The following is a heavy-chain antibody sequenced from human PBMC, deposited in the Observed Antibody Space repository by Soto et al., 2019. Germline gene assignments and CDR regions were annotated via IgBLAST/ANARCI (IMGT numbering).Heavy chain of an antibody. J-gene: IGHJ6*02. CDR2: IWYDGSNK. D-gene: IGHD6-13*01. V-gene: IGHV3-33*01. Sequence: GGSLRLSCAASGFTFSSYGMHWVRQAPGKGLEWVAVIWYDGSNKYYADSVKGRFTISRDNSKNTLYLQMNSLRAEDTAVYYCARENTLAFSRIAAAGNYYYYGMDVWGQGTTVTVSS. CDR1: GFTFSSYG. CDR3: ARENTLAFSRIAAAGNYYYYGMDV.